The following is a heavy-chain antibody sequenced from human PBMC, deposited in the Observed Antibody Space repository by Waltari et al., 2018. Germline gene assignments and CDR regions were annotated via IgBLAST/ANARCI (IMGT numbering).Heavy chain of an antibody. CDR3: ARSGYDTAYWCFDL. J-gene: IGHJ2*01. D-gene: IGHD5-12*01. Sequence: QVQLVQSGAEVKKPGSSVKVSCKASGGTFSSYAISWVRQAPGQGLEWMGRIIPILGIANYAQKFQGRVTITADESTSTAYMELSSLRSEDTAVYYCARSGYDTAYWCFDLWGRGTLVTVSS. CDR1: GGTFSSYA. CDR2: IIPILGIA. V-gene: IGHV1-69*04.